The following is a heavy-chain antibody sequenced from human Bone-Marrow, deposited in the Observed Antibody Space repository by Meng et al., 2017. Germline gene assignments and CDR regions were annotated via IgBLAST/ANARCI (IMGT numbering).Heavy chain of an antibody. CDR3: ARDEDISAAGKLFGDY. V-gene: IGHV1-2*06. CDR2: INPKSGDT. CDR1: GYTFPDYW. Sequence: VARVQSGVEVKRPGASVKVSCKASGYTFPDYWLHWVRRAPGQGLEWMGRINPKSGDTHYAQRFQGRVTMTGDTSISTAYMELSGLRSDDTAMYYCARDEDISAAGKLFGDYWGQGTLVTVFS. D-gene: IGHD6-13*01. J-gene: IGHJ4*02.